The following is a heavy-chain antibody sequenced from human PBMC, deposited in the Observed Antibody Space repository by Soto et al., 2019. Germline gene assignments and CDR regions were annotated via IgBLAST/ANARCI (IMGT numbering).Heavy chain of an antibody. CDR2: INHSGST. CDR1: GGSFSGYY. V-gene: IGHV4-34*01. Sequence: QVQLQQWGAGLLKPSETLSLTCAVYGGSFSGYYWSWIRQPPGKGLEWIGEINHSGSTNYNPSLKRRVTISVDTSKNQFSLKLSSVTAADTAVYYCASSRPADYWGQGTLVTVSS. CDR3: ASSRPADY. J-gene: IGHJ4*02.